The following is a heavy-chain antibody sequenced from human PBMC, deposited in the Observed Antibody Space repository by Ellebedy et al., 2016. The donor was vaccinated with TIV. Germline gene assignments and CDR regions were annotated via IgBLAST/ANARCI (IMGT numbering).Heavy chain of an antibody. V-gene: IGHV3-23*01. CDR1: GFTFSSYA. CDR3: AKGRGGWYLDAFDI. CDR2: ISGSGGST. D-gene: IGHD6-19*01. Sequence: GESLKISCAASGFTFSSYAMSWVRQAPGKGLEWVSAISGSGGSTYYADSVKGRFTISRDNSKNTLYLQMNSLRAEDTAVYYCAKGRGGWYLDAFDIWGQGTMVTVSS. J-gene: IGHJ3*02.